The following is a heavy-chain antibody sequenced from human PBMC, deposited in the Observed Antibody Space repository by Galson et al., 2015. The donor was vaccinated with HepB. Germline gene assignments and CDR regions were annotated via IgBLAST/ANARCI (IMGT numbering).Heavy chain of an antibody. CDR1: GGSFSGYY. J-gene: IGHJ6*02. CDR3: ARGSCSGGSCWRYYGMDV. D-gene: IGHD2-15*01. Sequence: ETLSLTCAVYGGSFSGYYWSWIRQPPGKGLEWIGEINHSGSTNYNPSLKSRVTISVDTSKNQFSLKLSSVTAADTAVYYCARGSCSGGSCWRYYGMDVWGQGTTVTVSS. CDR2: INHSGST. V-gene: IGHV4-34*01.